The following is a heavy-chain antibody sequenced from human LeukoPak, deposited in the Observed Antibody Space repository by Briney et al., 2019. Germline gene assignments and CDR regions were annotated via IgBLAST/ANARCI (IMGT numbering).Heavy chain of an antibody. CDR3: ARSFKWFSNFDY. D-gene: IGHD3-22*01. Sequence: ASVKVSCKASGYTFTSYAMHWVRQAPGQRLEWMGWINAGNGNTKYSQKFQGRVTITRDTSASTAYMELSSLRSEDTAVYYCARSFKWFSNFDYWGQGTLVTVSS. J-gene: IGHJ4*02. CDR1: GYTFTSYA. CDR2: INAGNGNT. V-gene: IGHV1-3*01.